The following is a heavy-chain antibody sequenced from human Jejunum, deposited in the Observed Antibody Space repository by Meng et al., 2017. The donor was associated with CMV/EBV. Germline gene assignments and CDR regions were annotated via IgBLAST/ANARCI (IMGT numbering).Heavy chain of an antibody. D-gene: IGHD5-24*01. Sequence: AASGSTSNTFTVSWVRQEPGKGLERASSIRSTGNTYYEEPVRGRLTNSSEKTKNTLFMKYTSLRAEDTDVYYCARYRDDYTTEFDYWGQGTLVTVSS. CDR2: IRSTGNT. CDR3: ARYRDDYTTEFDY. J-gene: IGHJ4*02. V-gene: IGHV3-21*01. CDR1: GSTSNTFT.